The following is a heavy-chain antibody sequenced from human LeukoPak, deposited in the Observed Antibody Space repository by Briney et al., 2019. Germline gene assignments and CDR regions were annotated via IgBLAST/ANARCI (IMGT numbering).Heavy chain of an antibody. CDR3: ARLSTEAYGMDV. J-gene: IGHJ6*02. Sequence: SETPSLTCTVSGGSISSYYWSWIRQPPGKGLEWIGYIYYSGSTNYNPSLKSRVTISVDTSKNQFSLKLSSVTAADTAVYYCARLSTEAYGMDVWGQGTTVTVSS. CDR2: IYYSGST. V-gene: IGHV4-59*08. CDR1: GGSISSYY.